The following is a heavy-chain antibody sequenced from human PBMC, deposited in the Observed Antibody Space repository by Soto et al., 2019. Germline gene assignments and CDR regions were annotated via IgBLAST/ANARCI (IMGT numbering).Heavy chain of an antibody. Sequence: ASVKVSCKASGYTFTSYGISWVRQAPGQGLEWMGWISAYNGNTNYAQKLQGRVTMTTDTSTSTAYMELRSLRSDDTAVYYCARDSVGSLNYYYYGMDVWGQGTTVTVSS. CDR3: ARDSVGSLNYYYYGMDV. V-gene: IGHV1-18*01. D-gene: IGHD2-15*01. CDR1: GYTFTSYG. CDR2: ISAYNGNT. J-gene: IGHJ6*02.